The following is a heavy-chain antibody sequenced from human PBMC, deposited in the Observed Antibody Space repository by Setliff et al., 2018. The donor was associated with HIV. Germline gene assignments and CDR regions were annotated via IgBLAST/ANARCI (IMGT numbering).Heavy chain of an antibody. CDR3: ARQGGYNSPLMV. D-gene: IGHD3-10*01. J-gene: IGHJ4*02. Sequence: ETLSLTCTVSGGSITSYYWNWIRQSPGKGLEWIGYIFDSGTTKYNPSVTSRVTISVGASKNQFFLQLISVTAADTAVYYCARQGGYNSPLMVWGQGKLVTVSS. CDR2: IFDSGTT. V-gene: IGHV4-59*08. CDR1: GGSITSYY.